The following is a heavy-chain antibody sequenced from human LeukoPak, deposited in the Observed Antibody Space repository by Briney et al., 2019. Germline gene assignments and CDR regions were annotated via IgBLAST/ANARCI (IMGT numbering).Heavy chain of an antibody. CDR1: GFTFRTYA. CDR2: ISFDGIDK. J-gene: IGHJ6*03. CDR3: SKAVPRSYYMDV. Sequence: GGSLRLSCAASGFTFRTYAMHWVRQAPGKGLEWVAGISFDGIDKYYAASVKGRFTISRDNSKNTLYLQMNSLRAEDTAVYYCSKAVPRSYYMDVWGKGTTVTVSS. V-gene: IGHV3-30*04.